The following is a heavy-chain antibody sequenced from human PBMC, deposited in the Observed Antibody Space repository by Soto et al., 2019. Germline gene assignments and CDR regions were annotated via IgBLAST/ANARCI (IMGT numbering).Heavy chain of an antibody. Sequence: EVQLVESGGGLVQPGGSLGLSCGVSGFTFSTYRMNWFPQAPGKGLEGVSYISSSSSTIYYADSVKGRFTISRDNAKNSLYVQMHSLRAEETAVYYCARAALYNWNDVSWFDPWGQGTLVTVSS. D-gene: IGHD1-1*01. CDR3: ARAALYNWNDVSWFDP. V-gene: IGHV3-48*01. CDR1: GFTFSTYR. CDR2: ISSSSSTI. J-gene: IGHJ5*02.